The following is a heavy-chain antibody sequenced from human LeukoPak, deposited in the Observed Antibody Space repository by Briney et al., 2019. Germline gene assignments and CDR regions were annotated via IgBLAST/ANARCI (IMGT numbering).Heavy chain of an antibody. CDR2: IKQDGSEK. CDR3: AFRLYSGYDYDAFDI. J-gene: IGHJ3*02. CDR1: GFTFSSYW. D-gene: IGHD5-12*01. Sequence: GGSLGLSCAASGFTFSSYWMSWVRQAPGKGLEWVANIKQDGSEKYYVDSVKGRITISRDNAKNSLYLQMNSLRAEDTAVYYCAFRLYSGYDYDAFDIWGQGTMVTVSS. V-gene: IGHV3-7*01.